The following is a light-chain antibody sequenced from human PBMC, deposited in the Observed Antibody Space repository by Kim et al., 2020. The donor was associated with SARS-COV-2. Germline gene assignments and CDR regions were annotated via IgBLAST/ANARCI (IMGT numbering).Light chain of an antibody. J-gene: IGKJ4*01. CDR3: QQYGSSPLT. CDR1: QSVSSSY. CDR2: GAS. Sequence: EIVLTQSPGTLSLSPGERATLSCRASQSVSSSYLVWYQQKPGQAPRLLIYGASSRATGIPDRFSGSGSGTDFTLTISRLEPEDFAVYYCQQYGSSPLTFGGWTKMDIK. V-gene: IGKV3-20*01.